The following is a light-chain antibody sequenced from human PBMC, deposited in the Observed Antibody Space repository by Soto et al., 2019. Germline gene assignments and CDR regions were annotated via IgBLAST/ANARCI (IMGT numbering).Light chain of an antibody. V-gene: IGKV3-11*01. CDR2: DAS. J-gene: IGKJ4*01. CDR1: QSISDY. CDR3: QQRSDWPSA. Sequence: IVLTQSPDTLSLSPGETATLSCRASQSISDYLAWYQQKPGQAPRLLIYDASNRATGIPGRFSGSGSGTDFRLTISSLEAEDFAIYYCQQRSDWPSAFGGGTRVEIK.